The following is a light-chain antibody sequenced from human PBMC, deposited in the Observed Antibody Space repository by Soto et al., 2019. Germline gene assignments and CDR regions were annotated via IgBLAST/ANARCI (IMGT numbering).Light chain of an antibody. V-gene: IGKV3-20*01. CDR1: QSVNSRY. CDR3: QQYGSSLWT. Sequence: DIGLTQSPGTLSLSPGERATLSCRASQSVNSRYLAWYQQTLGQAPRLLIYGVSSRATGIPDRFSGIGSGTDFTLTISRLEPEDFAVYDCQQYGSSLWTFGQGTKVEIK. J-gene: IGKJ1*01. CDR2: GVS.